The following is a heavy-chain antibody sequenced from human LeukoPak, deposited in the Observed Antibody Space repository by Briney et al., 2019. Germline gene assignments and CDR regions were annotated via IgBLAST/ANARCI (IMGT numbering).Heavy chain of an antibody. D-gene: IGHD3-10*01. CDR2: ISERGGST. CDR1: GISLSNYA. CDR3: AKRGVVIRGILVIGYHQEAYHYDF. V-gene: IGHV3-23*01. J-gene: IGHJ4*02. Sequence: QAGGSLRLSCVVSGISLSNYAMTWVRQAPGEGLEWVSYISERGGSTTYADSVKGRFTISRDTSLNTLYLQMNNLRAEDTAVYFCAKRGVVIRGILVIGYHQEAYHYDFWGQGVLVTVSS.